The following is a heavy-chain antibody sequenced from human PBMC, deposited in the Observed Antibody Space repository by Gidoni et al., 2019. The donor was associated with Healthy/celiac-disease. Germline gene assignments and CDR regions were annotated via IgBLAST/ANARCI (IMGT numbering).Heavy chain of an antibody. D-gene: IGHD6-19*01. CDR1: GYTFTSYA. J-gene: IGHJ4*02. CDR3: ARDWEAVAGFDY. V-gene: IGHV1-3*01. Sequence: GQLVQSGATVKKPGTSGQVCSKASGYTFTSYAMHWVRQAPGQRLEWMGWINAGNGNTKYSLKFQGRVTITRDTSASTAYMELSSLRSEDTAVYYCARDWEAVAGFDYWVQGTLVTVSS. CDR2: INAGNGNT.